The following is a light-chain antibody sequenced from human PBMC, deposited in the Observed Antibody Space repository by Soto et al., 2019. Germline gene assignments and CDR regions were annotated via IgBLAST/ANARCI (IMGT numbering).Light chain of an antibody. J-gene: IGKJ4*01. Sequence: IQMTQSPSSVSASVGDSVTITCRASQVISSWLAWYQVKPGKAPKLLIYGASNRESGVPSRFSASESGTLYTLTINRLQPEDFATYYCQQASSFPLTFGGGTTVEI. V-gene: IGKV1-12*01. CDR1: QVISSW. CDR2: GAS. CDR3: QQASSFPLT.